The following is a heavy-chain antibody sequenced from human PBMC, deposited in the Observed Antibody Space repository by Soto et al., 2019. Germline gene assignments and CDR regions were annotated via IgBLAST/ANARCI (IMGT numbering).Heavy chain of an antibody. CDR1: GYTFTSYG. J-gene: IGHJ5*02. V-gene: IGHV1-18*01. CDR3: ARDRAKNGDYAGFFCFDP. CDR2: ISAYNGNT. D-gene: IGHD4-17*01. Sequence: ASVKVSCKASGYTFTSYGISWVRQAPGQGLEWMGWISAYNGNTNYVQKRQGRVTMTTDTSMSTAYMELRSLRSDDTAVYYCARDRAKNGDYAGFFCFDPWGQGSLVTVSA.